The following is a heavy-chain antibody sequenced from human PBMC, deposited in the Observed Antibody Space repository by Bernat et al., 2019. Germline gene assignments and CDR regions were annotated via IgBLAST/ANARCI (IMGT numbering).Heavy chain of an antibody. V-gene: IGHV3-30*18. CDR1: GFTFSSYG. J-gene: IGHJ5*02. D-gene: IGHD3-10*01. CDR2: ISYDGSNK. Sequence: QVQLVESGGGVVQPGRSLRLSCAASGFTFSSYGMHWVRQAPGKGLEWLAVISYDGSNKYYADSVKGRFTISRDNSKNTLYLQMNSLRAEDTAVYYFAKDRYGSGSDGWFDPGGQGTLVTVSS. CDR3: AKDRYGSGSDGWFDP.